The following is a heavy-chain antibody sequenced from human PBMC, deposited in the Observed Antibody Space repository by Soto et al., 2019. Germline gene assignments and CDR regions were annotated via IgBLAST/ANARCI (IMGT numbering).Heavy chain of an antibody. J-gene: IGHJ4*02. CDR3: ARESEDLTSNFDY. V-gene: IGHV3-21*06. Sequence: GGSLRLSCAASGFTFTRYSMNWGRQAPGKGLEWVSSISSTTNYIYYGDSMKGRFTISRDNGKNSLYLEMHSLRAEDTAVYYCARESEDLTSNFDYWGQGTLVTVSS. CDR1: GFTFTRYS. CDR2: ISSTTNYI.